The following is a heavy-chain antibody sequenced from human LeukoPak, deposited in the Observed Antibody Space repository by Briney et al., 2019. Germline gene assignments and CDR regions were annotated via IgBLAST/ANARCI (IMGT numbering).Heavy chain of an antibody. V-gene: IGHV3-23*01. J-gene: IGHJ4*02. CDR3: AKVGGVIAAAGNFDY. Sequence: GGSLRLSCAASGFTFSSYAMSWVRQAPGKGLEWVSAISGSGGSTYYADSVKGRFTISRDNSKNTLYLQMNNLRAEDTAVYYCAKVGGVIAAAGNFDYWGQGTLVTVSS. CDR1: GFTFSSYA. CDR2: ISGSGGST. D-gene: IGHD6-13*01.